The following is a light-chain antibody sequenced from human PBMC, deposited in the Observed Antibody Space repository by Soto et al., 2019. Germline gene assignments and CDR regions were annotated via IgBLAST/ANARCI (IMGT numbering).Light chain of an antibody. Sequence: DIQMTQSPSTLSASVGDRVTIICRASQGISGWLAWYQQKPGKAPRLLIYKASSLESGVPSRFSGSGFGTEFTLTISSLQPDDSGTYYCQQYETYFRTFGQGTKLEIK. CDR2: KAS. V-gene: IGKV1-5*03. J-gene: IGKJ2*01. CDR1: QGISGW. CDR3: QQYETYFRT.